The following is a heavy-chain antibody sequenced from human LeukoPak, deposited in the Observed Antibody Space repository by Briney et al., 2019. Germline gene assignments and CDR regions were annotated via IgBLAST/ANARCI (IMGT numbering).Heavy chain of an antibody. V-gene: IGHV4-59*01. CDR1: GGFIHTYY. D-gene: IGHD4-17*01. J-gene: IGHJ6*02. Sequence: SETLSLTCTVSGGFIHTYYWSWIRQPPGKGLEWIGYIFHSGSTNYNPSLKSRVTISVDTSKNQFSLKLSSVTAADTAVYFCARAPNDYDLYYFGMDVWGQGTTVTVSS. CDR3: ARAPNDYDLYYFGMDV. CDR2: IFHSGST.